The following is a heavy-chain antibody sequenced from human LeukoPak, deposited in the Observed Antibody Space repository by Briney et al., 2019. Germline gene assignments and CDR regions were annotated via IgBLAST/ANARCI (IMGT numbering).Heavy chain of an antibody. J-gene: IGHJ5*02. CDR3: ARAYCGGDCYSEGDWFDP. V-gene: IGHV4-30-2*01. CDR2: IYHSGST. D-gene: IGHD2-21*01. Sequence: SQTLSLTCTVSGGSISSGGYYWSWIRQPPGKGLEWIGYIYHSGSTYYNPSLKSRVTISVDRSKNQFSLKLSSVTAADTAVYYCARAYCGGDCYSEGDWFDPWGQGTLVTVSS. CDR1: GGSISSGGYY.